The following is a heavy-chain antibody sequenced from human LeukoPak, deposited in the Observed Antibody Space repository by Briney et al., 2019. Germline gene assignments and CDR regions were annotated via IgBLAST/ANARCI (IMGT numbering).Heavy chain of an antibody. V-gene: IGHV3-48*04. J-gene: IGHJ4*02. CDR3: ARDLVTAVAGTHGY. D-gene: IGHD6-19*01. CDR1: GFTFSSYS. CDR2: ISSSSSTI. Sequence: PGGSLRLSCAASGFTFSSYSMNWVRQAPGKGLEWVSYISSSSSTIYYADSVKGRFTISRDNAKNSLYLQMNSLRAEDTAVYYCARDLVTAVAGTHGYWGQGTLVTVSS.